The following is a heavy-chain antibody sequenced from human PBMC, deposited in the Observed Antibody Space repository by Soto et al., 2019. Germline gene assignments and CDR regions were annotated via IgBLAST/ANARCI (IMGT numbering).Heavy chain of an antibody. CDR3: ARDGSGPQVRYFDL. D-gene: IGHD3-3*01. V-gene: IGHV3-33*01. J-gene: IGHJ2*01. CDR2: IWYDGSKE. CDR1: GFTFRHYG. Sequence: QVQLVESGGGVVQPGRSLRLSCAASGFTFRHYGMHWVRQAPGKGLEWVAMIWYDGSKEYYSDSVKGRFTISRDNSKNALFPEMHSLRGEDTAIYYCARDGSGPQVRYFDLWGRGTLVTVSS.